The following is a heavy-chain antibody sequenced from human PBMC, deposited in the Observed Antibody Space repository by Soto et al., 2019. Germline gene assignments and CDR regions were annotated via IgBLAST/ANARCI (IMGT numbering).Heavy chain of an antibody. CDR1: GFTFDDYA. J-gene: IGHJ1*01. Sequence: EVQLVESGGGLVQPGRSLRLSCAASGFTFDDYAMHWVRQVPGKGLEWVSGIKWNSGSIGYGDSVKGRFAISRDNAKNSLQLQMNSLSAEDTAFYYCVKDESINWYSGHFRHWGQGTLVTASS. D-gene: IGHD6-13*01. V-gene: IGHV3-9*01. CDR2: IKWNSGSI. CDR3: VKDESINWYSGHFRH.